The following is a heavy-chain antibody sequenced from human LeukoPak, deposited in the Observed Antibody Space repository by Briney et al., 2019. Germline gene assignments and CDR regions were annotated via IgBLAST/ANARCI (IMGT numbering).Heavy chain of an antibody. CDR3: ARARNYYDSSGYYLDY. D-gene: IGHD3-22*01. CDR2: IYSGGST. Sequence: GGSLRLSCAASGFTVSSNYMSWVRQAPGKGLEWVSVIYSGGSTYYADSVKGRFTISRDNSKNTLYLQMNSLRAEDTAVYYYARARNYYDSSGYYLDYWGQGTLVTVSS. J-gene: IGHJ4*02. CDR1: GFTVSSNY. V-gene: IGHV3-53*01.